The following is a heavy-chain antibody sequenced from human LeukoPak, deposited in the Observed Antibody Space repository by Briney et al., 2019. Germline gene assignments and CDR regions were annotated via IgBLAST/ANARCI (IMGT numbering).Heavy chain of an antibody. J-gene: IGHJ4*02. V-gene: IGHV4-34*01. CDR2: INHSGST. Sequence: PSETLSLTCAVYGGSFSGYYWSWIRQPPGKGLEWIGEINHSGSTNYNPSLKSRVTISVDTSKNQFSLKLSSVTAADTAACYFVKGRLYSSSSARFDYWGQGTLGTGPS. CDR1: GGSFSGYY. CDR3: VKGRLYSSSSARFDY. D-gene: IGHD6-6*01.